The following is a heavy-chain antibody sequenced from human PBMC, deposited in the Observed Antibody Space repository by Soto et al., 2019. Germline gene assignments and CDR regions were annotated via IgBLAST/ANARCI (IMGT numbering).Heavy chain of an antibody. CDR2: INAGTGNT. J-gene: IGHJ6*02. D-gene: IGHD3-22*01. CDR1: GYSFTTYA. CDR3: ARGSYDSSGYYSYYGMDV. V-gene: IGHV1-3*01. Sequence: ASVKVSCKASGYSFTTYAMHWVRQAPGHSLEWMAWINAGTGNTKYSQKFQGRVTLTRDASANTAYMELTNLQSEDTAVYYCARGSYDSSGYYSYYGMDVWGQGTTVTVSS.